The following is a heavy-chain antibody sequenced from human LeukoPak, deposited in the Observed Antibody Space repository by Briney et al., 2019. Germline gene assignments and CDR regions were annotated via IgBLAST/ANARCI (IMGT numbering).Heavy chain of an antibody. V-gene: IGHV4-61*02. Sequence: NSSETLSLTCTVSGGSISSGTYYWGYIRQPAGKGLEWIGRISTSGSTNYNPSLKSRVSISVDTPNQQFSLQLSSVTAADTAVYYCARGITSDAFDIWGQGTMVTVSS. CDR3: ARGITSDAFDI. D-gene: IGHD3-16*01. J-gene: IGHJ3*02. CDR2: ISTSGST. CDR1: GGSISSGTYY.